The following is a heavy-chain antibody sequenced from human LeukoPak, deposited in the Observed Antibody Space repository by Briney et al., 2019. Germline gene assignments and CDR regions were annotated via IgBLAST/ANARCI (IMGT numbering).Heavy chain of an antibody. D-gene: IGHD2-2*01. CDR2: INAGNGNT. CDR3: ASLWPYQLSAFDI. V-gene: IGHV1-3*01. CDR1: GYTFTNYG. J-gene: IGHJ3*02. Sequence: ASVKVSCKPSGYTFTNYGMHWVRQAPGQRLEWMGWINAGNGNTKYSQKFQGRVTITRDTSASTAYMELSSLRSEDTAVYYCASLWPYQLSAFDIWGQGTMVTVSS.